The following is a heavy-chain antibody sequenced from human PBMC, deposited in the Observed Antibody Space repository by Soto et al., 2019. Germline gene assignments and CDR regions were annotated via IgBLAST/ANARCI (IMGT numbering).Heavy chain of an antibody. CDR3: AREPDYGEAMDV. V-gene: IGHV3-33*01. CDR2: IWYDGSNK. D-gene: IGHD4-17*01. J-gene: IGHJ6*02. Sequence: QVQLVESGGGVVQPGRSLRLSCTASGFTFSSYAMHWVRQAPGKGLEWVAVIWYDGSNKYYSDSLKGRLTISRDNSKNTLYLQVNSLRAEDTAVYSCAREPDYGEAMDVWGQGTTVTVSS. CDR1: GFTFSSYA.